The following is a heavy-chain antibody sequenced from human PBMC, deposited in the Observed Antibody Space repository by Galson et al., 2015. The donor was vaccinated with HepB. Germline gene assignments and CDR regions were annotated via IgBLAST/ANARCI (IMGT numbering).Heavy chain of an antibody. CDR3: ARAQGFSSSSGAFDI. J-gene: IGHJ3*02. D-gene: IGHD6-6*01. CDR2: ISHDGSDK. V-gene: IGHV3-30-3*01. CDR1: GFTFSSYA. Sequence: SLRLSCAGSGFTFSSYALDWVRQAPGKGLELVAVISHDGSDKYHADSVKGRFIISRDKSKNTLHLQMNSLRAEDTAVYYCARAQGFSSSSGAFDIWGQGTRVTVSS.